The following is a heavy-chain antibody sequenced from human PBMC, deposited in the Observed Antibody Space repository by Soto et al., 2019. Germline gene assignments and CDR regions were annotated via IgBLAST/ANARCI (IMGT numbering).Heavy chain of an antibody. CDR3: ADLLVADTEMDV. D-gene: IGHD2-15*01. CDR1: GGTFSSYT. V-gene: IGHV1-69*02. Sequence: QVQLVQSGAEVKKPGSSVKVSCKASGGTFSSYTISWVRQAPGQGLEWMGRIIPILGIANHAQKFQGRVTITADKSTSTAYMELSSLRSEDTAVYYCADLLVADTEMDVWGQGTTVTVSS. CDR2: IIPILGIA. J-gene: IGHJ6*02.